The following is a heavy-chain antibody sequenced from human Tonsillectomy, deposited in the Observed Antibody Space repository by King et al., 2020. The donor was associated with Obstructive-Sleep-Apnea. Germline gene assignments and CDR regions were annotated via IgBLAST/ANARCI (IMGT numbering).Heavy chain of an antibody. CDR3: ARDHRTYGDWGYAFDI. D-gene: IGHD4-17*01. CDR1: GGSISSNSYH. V-gene: IGHV4-39*07. CDR2: IYYNGSP. J-gene: IGHJ3*02. Sequence: QLQESGPRLVKPSETLSLICTVSGGSISSNSYHWGWIRQSPGKGPEGIGSIYYNGSPDHNPSLKSRVPISVDTSKNHFSLMRSSVTAADTAVYYCARDHRTYGDWGYAFDIWGQGTMVTVSS.